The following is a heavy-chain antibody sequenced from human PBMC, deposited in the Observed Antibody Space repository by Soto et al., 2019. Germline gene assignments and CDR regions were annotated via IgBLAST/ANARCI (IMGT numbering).Heavy chain of an antibody. CDR2: IRSTGSTP. Sequence: PGGSLGISCAASVFPFSDSYMAWIRQAPGKGLEEIATIRSTGSTPDYADSVKGRFTISRDNAQNSLYLEMNNLRAEDPAVYYCARGQQLVANWLDPWGQGIVVTVSS. V-gene: IGHV3-11*01. J-gene: IGHJ5*02. D-gene: IGHD6-6*01. CDR3: ARGQQLVANWLDP. CDR1: VFPFSDSY.